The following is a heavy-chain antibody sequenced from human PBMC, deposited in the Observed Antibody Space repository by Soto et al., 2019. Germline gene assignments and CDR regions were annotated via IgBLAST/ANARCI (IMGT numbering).Heavy chain of an antibody. CDR1: GGSISSGGYS. CDR3: ARIPGP. D-gene: IGHD2-21*01. J-gene: IGHJ5*02. Sequence: HLQLQESGSGLVKPSQTLSLTCAVSGGSISSGGYSWSWIRQPPGKGLEWIGYIYHSVSTYYNPSLKSRVTISVDRSKNQFSLKLSSVTAADTAVYFCARIPGPWGQGTLVTVSS. CDR2: IYHSVST. V-gene: IGHV4-30-2*01.